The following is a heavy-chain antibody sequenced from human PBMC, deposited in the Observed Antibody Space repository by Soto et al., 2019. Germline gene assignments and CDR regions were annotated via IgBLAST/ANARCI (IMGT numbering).Heavy chain of an antibody. V-gene: IGHV1-58*02. CDR2: IVVGSGNT. D-gene: IGHD3-3*01. J-gene: IGHJ3*02. CDR1: GFTFTSSA. Sequence: SVKVSCKASGFTFTSSAMQWVRQARGQRLEWIGWIVVGSGNTNYAQKFQERVTITRDMSTSTAYMELSSLRSEDTAVYYCAAVVVFWSGYSSFPDNAFDIWGQGTMVTVSS. CDR3: AAVVVFWSGYSSFPDNAFDI.